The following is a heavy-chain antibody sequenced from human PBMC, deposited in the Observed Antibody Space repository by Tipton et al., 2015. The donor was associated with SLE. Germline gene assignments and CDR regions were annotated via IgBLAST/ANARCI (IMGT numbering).Heavy chain of an antibody. V-gene: IGHV4-39*01. Sequence: TLSLTCTVSGGSIRNRSFYWGLIRHPPGKGLEWVGRVSNSGLTNFNPSLRSRLTLSVETSKNHFPLRLTSVTAADTAVYYCARHSGWLLWFGESFDYWGQGTLVTVSS. CDR2: VSNSGLT. D-gene: IGHD3-10*01. CDR3: ARHSGWLLWFGESFDY. CDR1: GGSIRNRSFY. J-gene: IGHJ4*02.